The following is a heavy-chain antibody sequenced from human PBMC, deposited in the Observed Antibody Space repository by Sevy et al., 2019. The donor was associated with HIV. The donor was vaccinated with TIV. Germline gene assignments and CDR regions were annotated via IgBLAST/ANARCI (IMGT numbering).Heavy chain of an antibody. CDR3: ARGAVVVLVVAANHFDY. J-gene: IGHJ4*02. V-gene: IGHV3-49*03. D-gene: IGHD2-15*01. Sequence: GGSLRLSCAASGFTFGPYAMSWFRQAPGKGLEWVAFIRGKPFGGTTEYAASVQDRFTISRDDSKSIAYLEVNSLKIEVTAVYYCARGAVVVLVVAANHFDYWGLGSLVTVSS. CDR1: GFTFGPYA. CDR2: IRGKPFGGTT.